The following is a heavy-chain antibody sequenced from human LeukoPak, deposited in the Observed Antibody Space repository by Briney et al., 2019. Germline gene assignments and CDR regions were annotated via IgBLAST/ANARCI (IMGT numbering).Heavy chain of an antibody. CDR1: GFTLPYG. CDR3: AKGAVGKTESSGYPPHFDY. D-gene: IGHD3-22*01. V-gene: IGHV3-23*01. J-gene: IGHJ4*02. Sequence: GGTLRLSCVVSGFTLPYGMSWVRQASGKGLEWVSYVSATGYTTSYADSVKGRFTISRDNAKNTVFLQMDSLRADDTAVYYCAKGAVGKTESSGYPPHFDYWGQGTLVTVSS. CDR2: VSATGYTT.